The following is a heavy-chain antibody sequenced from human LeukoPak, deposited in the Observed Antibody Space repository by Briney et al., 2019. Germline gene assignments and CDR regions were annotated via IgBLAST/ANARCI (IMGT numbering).Heavy chain of an antibody. J-gene: IGHJ4*02. Sequence: PGGTLRLSCAASGFTFSSYGMSWVRQAPGKGLEWVSAISGSGGSTYYADSVKGRFTISRDNSKNTLYLQMNSLRAEDTAVYYYAKVPSGLLSETRFDYWGQGTLVTVSS. V-gene: IGHV3-23*01. D-gene: IGHD2-21*02. CDR3: AKVPSGLLSETRFDY. CDR1: GFTFSSYG. CDR2: ISGSGGST.